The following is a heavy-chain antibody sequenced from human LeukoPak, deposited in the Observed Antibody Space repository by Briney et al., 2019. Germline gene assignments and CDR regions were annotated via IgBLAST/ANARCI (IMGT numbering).Heavy chain of an antibody. Sequence: PGGSLRLSCAASGSTFSDYTMNWVRQAPGKGLEWVSSISGSSSHIYYADSVKGRFTISRDNAKNSLSLQMNSLRAEDTAVYYCARERGGYGFDSWGQGTLVTVSS. CDR3: ARERGGYGFDS. V-gene: IGHV3-21*01. J-gene: IGHJ5*01. CDR1: GSTFSDYT. D-gene: IGHD6-25*01. CDR2: ISGSSSHI.